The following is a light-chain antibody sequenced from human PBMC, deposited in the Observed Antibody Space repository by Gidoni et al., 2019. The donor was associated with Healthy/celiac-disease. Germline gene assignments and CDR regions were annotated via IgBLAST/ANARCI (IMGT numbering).Light chain of an antibody. CDR1: QSISSY. CDR2: AAS. V-gene: IGKV1-39*01. CDR3: QQSYSTPDT. Sequence: DIQMTQSPSSLSASVGDRVTITCRASQSISSYLNWYQQKPGKAPKLPIYAASSLQSGVPSRFSGSGSGTDFTLTISSLQPEDFATYYCQQSYSTPDTFXQXTKLXIK. J-gene: IGKJ2*01.